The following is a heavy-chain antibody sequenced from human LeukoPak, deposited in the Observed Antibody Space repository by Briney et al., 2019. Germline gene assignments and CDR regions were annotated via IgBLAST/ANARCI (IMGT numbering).Heavy chain of an antibody. V-gene: IGHV3-23*01. D-gene: IGHD3-16*02. CDR3: AKSAVYDYVWGSYRYEPGYYFDY. Sequence: GGSLRLSCAASGFTFSSYAMSWVRQAPGKGLEWVSAISGSGGSTYYADSVKGRFTISRDNSKNTLYLQMNSLRAEDTAVYYCAKSAVYDYVWGSYRYEPGYYFDYWGQGTLVTVSS. J-gene: IGHJ4*02. CDR1: GFTFSSYA. CDR2: ISGSGGST.